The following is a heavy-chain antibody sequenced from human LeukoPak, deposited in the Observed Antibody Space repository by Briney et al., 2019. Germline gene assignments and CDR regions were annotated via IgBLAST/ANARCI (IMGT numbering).Heavy chain of an antibody. D-gene: IGHD6-13*01. J-gene: IGHJ4*02. V-gene: IGHV3-7*01. CDR2: INKDGSDK. Sequence: GGSLRLFCAASGFTFSDFWVEWFRQAPGKGLEWVANINKDGSDKYYMDSVTGRFSISRDNAKNSLSLQMNSLRVDDTAVYYCARNQHWYRDIWVQGIIVGVPS. CDR3: ARNQHWYRDI. CDR1: GFTFSDFW.